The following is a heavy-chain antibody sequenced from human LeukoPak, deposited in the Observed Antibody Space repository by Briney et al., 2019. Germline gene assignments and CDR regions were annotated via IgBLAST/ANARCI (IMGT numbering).Heavy chain of an antibody. CDR3: ARDKPISWDFDS. CDR1: GFTFRFYA. V-gene: IGHV3-30-3*01. CDR2: IKYDGSAD. Sequence: RPGGSLRLSCETSGFTFRFYAMHWVRQAPGKGLEWVAAIKYDGSADFYAESVRGRFSIARDDSKSTLYLHMNSLRPEDTALYFCARDKPISWDFDSWGQGTLVTVSS. J-gene: IGHJ4*02. D-gene: IGHD3-3*01.